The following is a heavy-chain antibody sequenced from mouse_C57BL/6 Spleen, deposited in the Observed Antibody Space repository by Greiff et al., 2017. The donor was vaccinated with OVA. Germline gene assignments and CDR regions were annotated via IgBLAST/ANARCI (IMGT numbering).Heavy chain of an antibody. J-gene: IGHJ3*01. D-gene: IGHD3-3*01. CDR3: ARERDQDGVLFAY. CDR2: IYPGSGST. CDR1: GYTFTSYW. V-gene: IGHV1-55*01. Sequence: QVQLQQPGAELVKPGASVKMSCKASGYTFTSYWITWVKQRPGQGLEWIGDIYPGSGSTNYNDKVKGKATLTVDTSSSTAYLQLSSLTSEDSTVYYCARERDQDGVLFAYWGQGTLVTVSA.